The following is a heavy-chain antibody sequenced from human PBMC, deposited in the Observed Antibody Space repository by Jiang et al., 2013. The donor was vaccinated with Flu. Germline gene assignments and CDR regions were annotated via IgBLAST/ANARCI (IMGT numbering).Heavy chain of an antibody. J-gene: IGHJ6*02. Sequence: GSGLVKPSETLSLTCSVSGGSLRSNYWSWIRQSSGKGLEWIGCIDHSGIINYNPSLKSRVSISVDTSKNQFSLTLNSLTAADTAVYYCARDVGVDGMGVWGQGTTVTVSS. V-gene: IGHV4-59*01. CDR1: GGSLRSNY. CDR3: ARDVGVDGMGV. D-gene: IGHD2-8*01. CDR2: IDHSGII.